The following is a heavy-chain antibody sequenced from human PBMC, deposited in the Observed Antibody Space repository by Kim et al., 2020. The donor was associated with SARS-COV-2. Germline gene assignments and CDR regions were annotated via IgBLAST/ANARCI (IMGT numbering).Heavy chain of an antibody. CDR2: IYYSGST. CDR1: GGSISSSSYY. Sequence: SETLSLTCTVSGGSISSSSYYWGWIRQPPGKGLEWIGSIYYSGSTYYNPSLKSRVTISVDTSRNQFSLKLSSVTAADTAVYYCARGTEGGWFDPWGQGTLVTVSS. CDR3: ARGTEGGWFDP. V-gene: IGHV4-39*01. J-gene: IGHJ5*02. D-gene: IGHD1-1*01.